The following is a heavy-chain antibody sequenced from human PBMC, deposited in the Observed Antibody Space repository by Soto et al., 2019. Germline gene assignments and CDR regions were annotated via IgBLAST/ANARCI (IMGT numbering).Heavy chain of an antibody. J-gene: IGHJ4*02. CDR2: INPSGGST. CDR1: GGTFSSYA. Sequence: ASVKVSCKASGGTFSSYAISWVRQAPGQGLEWMGIINPSGGSTSYAQKFQGRVTMTRDTSTSTVYMELSSLRSEDTAVYYCARARAVAGTPFDYWGQGTLDTVSS. V-gene: IGHV1-46*03. D-gene: IGHD6-19*01. CDR3: ARARAVAGTPFDY.